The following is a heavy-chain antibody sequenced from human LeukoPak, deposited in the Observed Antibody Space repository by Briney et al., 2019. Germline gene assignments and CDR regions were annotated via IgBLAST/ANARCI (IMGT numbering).Heavy chain of an antibody. CDR1: GYTFTGYY. V-gene: IGHV1-2*02. D-gene: IGHD3-22*01. J-gene: IGHJ1*01. Sequence: ASVKVSCKASGYTFTGYYMHWVRQAPGQGLEWMGWINPSSGGTNYAQKFQGRVTMTRDTSISTAYMELSRLRSDDTAVYYCARKDYYDSSGYHFAEYFQHWGQGTLVTVSS. CDR2: INPSSGGT. CDR3: ARKDYYDSSGYHFAEYFQH.